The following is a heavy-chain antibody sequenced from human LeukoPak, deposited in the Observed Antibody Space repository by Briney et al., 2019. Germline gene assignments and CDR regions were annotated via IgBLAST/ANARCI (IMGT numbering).Heavy chain of an antibody. CDR1: GFTFSSYG. V-gene: IGHV3-30*03. CDR2: ISYDGSNK. CDR3: ARDAIFDY. Sequence: GGSLRLSCAASGFTFSSYGMHWVRQAPGKGLEWVAVISYDGSNKYYADSVKGRFTISRDNSKNTLYPQMNSLRAEDTAVYYCARDAIFDYWGQGTLVTVSS. J-gene: IGHJ4*02.